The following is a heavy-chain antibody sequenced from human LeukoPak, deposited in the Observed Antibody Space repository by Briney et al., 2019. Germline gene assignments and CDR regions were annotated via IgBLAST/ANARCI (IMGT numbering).Heavy chain of an antibody. Sequence: SETLSLTCTVSGGSISSYYCNWVRQPPGKGLEWIGYIYYSGSTNYNPSLKSRVTISVDTSKNQFSLKLSSVTAADTAVYYCARETRFYYYMDVWGKGTTVTVSS. J-gene: IGHJ6*03. V-gene: IGHV4-59*01. CDR1: GGSISSYY. CDR2: IYYSGST. CDR3: ARETRFYYYMDV.